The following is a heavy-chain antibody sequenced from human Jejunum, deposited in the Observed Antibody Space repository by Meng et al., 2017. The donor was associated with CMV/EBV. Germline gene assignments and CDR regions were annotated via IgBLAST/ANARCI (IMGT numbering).Heavy chain of an antibody. Sequence: QVQLQESGPALVKPSQTLSLTCTVSGGSISNDDHYWSWIRQSPVKGLEWIAYIHYSGSNLYNSSLKSRVIISIDTSKNQFSLSVNSVTAADTAVYYCAKERRDGYNRVDYWGQGILVTVSS. V-gene: IGHV4-30-4*08. J-gene: IGHJ4*02. D-gene: IGHD5-24*01. CDR3: AKERRDGYNRVDY. CDR1: GGSISNDDHY. CDR2: IHYSGSN.